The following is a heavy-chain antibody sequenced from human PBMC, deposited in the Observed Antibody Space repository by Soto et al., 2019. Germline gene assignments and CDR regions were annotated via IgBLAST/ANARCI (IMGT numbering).Heavy chain of an antibody. CDR1: GGSISSGDYY. Sequence: PSETLSLTCTVSGGSISSGDYYWSWIRQPPGKGLEWIGYIYYSGSTYYNPSLKSRVTISVDTSKNQFSLKLSSVTAADTAVYYCARASYYYDSSGYYDWFDPWGQGTLVTVSS. CDR3: ARASYYYDSSGYYDWFDP. J-gene: IGHJ5*02. D-gene: IGHD3-22*01. CDR2: IYYSGST. V-gene: IGHV4-30-4*01.